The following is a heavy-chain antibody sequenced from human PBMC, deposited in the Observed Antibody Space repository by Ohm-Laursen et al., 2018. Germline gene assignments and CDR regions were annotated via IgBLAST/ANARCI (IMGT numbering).Heavy chain of an antibody. J-gene: IGHJ5*02. V-gene: IGHV1-18*01. Sequence: AASVKVSCKASGYTFTSYGISWVRQAPGQGLEWMGWISAYNGNTNYAQKLQGRVTMTTDTSTSTAYMELRSLRSDDTAVYYCARVRLRVGARGGWFDPWGQGTLVTVSS. CDR2: ISAYNGNT. CDR3: ARVRLRVGARGGWFDP. CDR1: GYTFTSYG. D-gene: IGHD1-26*01.